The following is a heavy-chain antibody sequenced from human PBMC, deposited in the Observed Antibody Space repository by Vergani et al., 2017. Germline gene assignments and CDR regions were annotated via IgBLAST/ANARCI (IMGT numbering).Heavy chain of an antibody. CDR1: GFTFNDYY. Sequence: QVQLVESGGGLVKPGGSLRLSCAASGFTFNDYYMGWIRQAPGKGLEWVSYISDSGDIVYYADSVRGRFTISRDNAKNSLFLQMKSLRDEDAAIYYCARATAVVRGEIDYWGQGTLVTVSS. J-gene: IGHJ4*02. V-gene: IGHV3-11*01. CDR3: ARATAVVRGEIDY. D-gene: IGHD4-23*01. CDR2: ISDSGDIV.